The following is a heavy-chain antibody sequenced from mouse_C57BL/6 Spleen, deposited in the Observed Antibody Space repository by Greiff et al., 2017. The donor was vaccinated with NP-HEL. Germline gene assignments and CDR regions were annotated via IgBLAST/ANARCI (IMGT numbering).Heavy chain of an antibody. CDR2: ISYDGSN. J-gene: IGHJ3*01. D-gene: IGHD2-2*01. Sequence: ESGPGLVKPSQSLSLTCSVTGYSITSGYYWNWIRQFPGNKLEWMGYISYDGSNNYNPSLKNRISITRDTSKNQFFLKLNSVTTEDTATYYCARAYGYDVGFAYWGQGTLVTVSA. V-gene: IGHV3-6*01. CDR3: ARAYGYDVGFAY. CDR1: GYSITSGYY.